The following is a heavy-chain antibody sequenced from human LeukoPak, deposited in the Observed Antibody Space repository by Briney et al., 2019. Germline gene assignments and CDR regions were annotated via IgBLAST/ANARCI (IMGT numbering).Heavy chain of an antibody. J-gene: IGHJ4*02. V-gene: IGHV4-39*07. CDR2: IYYSGST. CDR1: GGSISSSSYY. CDR3: ARSGVTNFDY. Sequence: SETLSLTCTVSGGSISSSSYYWGWIRQPPGKGLEWIGSIYYSGSTYYNPSLKSRVTISVDTSKNQFSLKLSSVTAADTAVYYCARSGVTNFDYWGQGTLVTVSS. D-gene: IGHD2-21*02.